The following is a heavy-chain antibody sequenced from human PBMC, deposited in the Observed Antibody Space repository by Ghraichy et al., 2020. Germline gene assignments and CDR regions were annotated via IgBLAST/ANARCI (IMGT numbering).Heavy chain of an antibody. CDR1: GFSFSSFS. CDR2: ISDNSKFL. Sequence: GGSLRLSCVASGFSFSSFSMNWVRQAPGKGLEWVASISDNSKFLYYADSMKGRLTISRDYTTDSTHLQIISLRPEDTAVYYCARGGTAARYYFDSWGQGTLVTVSS. J-gene: IGHJ4*02. V-gene: IGHV3-21*01. CDR3: ARGGTAARYYFDS. D-gene: IGHD6-6*01.